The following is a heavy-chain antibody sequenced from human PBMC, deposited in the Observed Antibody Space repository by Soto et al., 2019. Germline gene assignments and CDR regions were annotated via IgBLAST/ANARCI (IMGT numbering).Heavy chain of an antibody. CDR1: GFSFSSYS. V-gene: IGHV3-48*01. CDR2: ISSSSTTI. Sequence: EVHLVESGGDLVQPGGSLRLSCVASGFSFSSYSMNWVRQAPGKGLEWVSDISSSSTTIDYADSVKGRFTISRDNAKNSLYLQMNSLRAEDTAVYYCARDREYCSGGRCYVTGSDYWGQGTLVTVSS. J-gene: IGHJ4*02. D-gene: IGHD2-15*01. CDR3: ARDREYCSGGRCYVTGSDY.